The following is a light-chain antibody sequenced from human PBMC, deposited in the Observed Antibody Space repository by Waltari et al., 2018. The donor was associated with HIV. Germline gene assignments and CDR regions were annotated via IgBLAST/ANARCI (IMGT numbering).Light chain of an antibody. CDR2: EVS. Sequence: QSALTQPASVSGSPGQSITISCTATRSDVGSYNLVSWYQQHPGKAPKLMIYEVSKRPSGVSHRFSGSKSGNTASLTISGLQAEDEADYYCCSYAGSSTPVFGGGTKLTVL. CDR3: CSYAGSSTPV. V-gene: IGLV2-23*02. CDR1: RSDVGSYNL. J-gene: IGLJ2*01.